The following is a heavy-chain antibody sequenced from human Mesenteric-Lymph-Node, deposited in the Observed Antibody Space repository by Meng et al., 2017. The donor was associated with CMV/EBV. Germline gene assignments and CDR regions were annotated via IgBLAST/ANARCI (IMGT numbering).Heavy chain of an antibody. D-gene: IGHD4-11*01. V-gene: IGHV3-21*01. J-gene: IGHJ4*02. CDR2: ISTSSTYT. CDR3: ARDYYRKLRDGDVDY. CDR1: GFTFSSYF. Sequence: GESLKISCAASGFTFSSYFMNWVRQAPGKGLEWVSSISTSSTYTYYADSVKGRFTISRDNAKNSLYLQMNSLRAEDTAVYYCARDYYRKLRDGDVDYWGQGTLVTVSS.